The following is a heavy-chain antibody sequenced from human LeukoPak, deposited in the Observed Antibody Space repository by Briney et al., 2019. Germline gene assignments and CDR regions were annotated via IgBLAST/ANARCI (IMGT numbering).Heavy chain of an antibody. D-gene: IGHD6-19*01. V-gene: IGHV1-69*01. Sequence: SVKVSCKASGGTFSSYAISWVRQAPGQGLEWMGGIIPIFGTANYAQKFQGRVTITADESASTAYMELSSLRSEDTAVYYCARGQGSSGWYGLDYYGMDVWGQGTTVTVSS. CDR2: IIPIFGTA. J-gene: IGHJ6*02. CDR3: ARGQGSSGWYGLDYYGMDV. CDR1: GGTFSSYA.